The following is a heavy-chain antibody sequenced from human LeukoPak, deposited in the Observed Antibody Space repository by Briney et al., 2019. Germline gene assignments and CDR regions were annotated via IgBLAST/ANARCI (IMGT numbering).Heavy chain of an antibody. CDR1: VGSISSYY. Sequence: SETLFLTCSVPVGSISSYYWSWIRQPPGKGLGWIGYIYYSGSTNYNPSLKSRVTISADTSKNQFFVRLTSVTAADTAVYYCARPYASGWYAAFHIWGQGTMVTVSS. CDR3: ARPYASGWYAAFHI. CDR2: IYYSGST. J-gene: IGHJ3*02. V-gene: IGHV4-59*08. D-gene: IGHD6-19*01.